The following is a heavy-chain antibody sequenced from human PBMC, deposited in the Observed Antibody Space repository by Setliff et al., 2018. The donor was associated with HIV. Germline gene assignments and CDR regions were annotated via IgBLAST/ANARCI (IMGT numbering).Heavy chain of an antibody. J-gene: IGHJ4*02. V-gene: IGHV5-51*01. CDR3: ARPRGNDYAGSGFDN. Sequence: GESLKISCPGSGYNFVDYSIAWVRQVPGKGLEWMGIIYPVDSETRYSPSFQGQVTISADKSINTAYLQWTTLKASDSAMYYCARPRGNDYAGSGFDNWGQGTLVTVSS. CDR2: IYPVDSET. CDR1: GYNFVDYS. D-gene: IGHD2-2*01.